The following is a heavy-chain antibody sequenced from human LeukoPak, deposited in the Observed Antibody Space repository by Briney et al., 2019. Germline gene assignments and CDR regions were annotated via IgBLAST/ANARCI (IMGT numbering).Heavy chain of an antibody. CDR1: GFTFSSYA. J-gene: IGHJ6*02. D-gene: IGHD6-13*01. V-gene: IGHV3-23*01. CDR2: ISGSGGST. Sequence: PGGSLRLSCAASGFTFSSYAMSWVRQAPGKGLEWVSAISGSGGSTYYADSVKGRFTISRDNSKNTLYLQMNSLRAEDTAVYYCARGVLSSWYYYGMDVWGQGTTVTVSS. CDR3: ARGVLSSWYYYGMDV.